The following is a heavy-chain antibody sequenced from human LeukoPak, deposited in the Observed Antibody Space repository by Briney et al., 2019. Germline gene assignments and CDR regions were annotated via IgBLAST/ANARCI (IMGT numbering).Heavy chain of an antibody. V-gene: IGHV3-74*01. Sequence: GGSLRLSCAASGFTFSSYWMNWVRQAPGKGLVWVSRIASDGSSTTYADSVKGRFSISRDNAKNTLYLQMNSLRVEDTAVYYCARGRPHGNDYWGQETLVTVSS. CDR2: IASDGSST. J-gene: IGHJ4*02. CDR3: ARGRPHGNDY. D-gene: IGHD4-23*01. CDR1: GFTFSSYW.